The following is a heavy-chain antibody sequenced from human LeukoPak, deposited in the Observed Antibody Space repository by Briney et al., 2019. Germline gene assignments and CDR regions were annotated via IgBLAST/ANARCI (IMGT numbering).Heavy chain of an antibody. CDR3: ARGGNGWYLDL. CDR2: TSHRGST. J-gene: IGHJ2*01. CDR1: GGSFSGYY. D-gene: IGHD1-14*01. V-gene: IGHV4-34*01. Sequence: SETLSLTCAVYGGSFSGYYWSWIRQPPGKGLEWIGETSHRGSTNYDPSLKSPVTISVDTSKNQFSLKLSSVTAADTAVYYCARGGNGWYLDLWGRGTLVTVSS.